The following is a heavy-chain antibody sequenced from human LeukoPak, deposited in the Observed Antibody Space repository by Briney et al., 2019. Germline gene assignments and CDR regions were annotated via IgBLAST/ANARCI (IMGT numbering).Heavy chain of an antibody. CDR2: IKQDGSEK. V-gene: IGHV3-7*03. D-gene: IGHD5-18*01. CDR1: GFTFTSYW. CDR3: ARDLPFYSYDSYFDY. J-gene: IGHJ4*02. Sequence: PGGSLRLSCAASGFTFTSYWMSWVRQAPGKGLEWVANIKQDGSEKYYVDSVKGRFIISRDNAKNSLYLQMNSLRAEDTAAYYCARDLPFYSYDSYFDYWGQGTLVTVSS.